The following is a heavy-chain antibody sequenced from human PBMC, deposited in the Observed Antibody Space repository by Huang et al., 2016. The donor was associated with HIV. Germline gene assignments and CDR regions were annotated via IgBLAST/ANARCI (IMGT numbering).Heavy chain of an antibody. CDR1: GGNFRSHA. Sequence: QVQLMQSGAEVKKPGSSVKVSCKASGGNFRSHAFSWVRQAPGQGLEGMGGIRPISGTTNYAQKFQGRVTITADESTSTAYMELSSLRSEDTAIYFCARVLSDYYDSSGYSFDSWGQGTLVTVSS. CDR3: ARVLSDYYDSSGYSFDS. D-gene: IGHD3-22*01. V-gene: IGHV1-69*13. J-gene: IGHJ4*02. CDR2: IRPISGTT.